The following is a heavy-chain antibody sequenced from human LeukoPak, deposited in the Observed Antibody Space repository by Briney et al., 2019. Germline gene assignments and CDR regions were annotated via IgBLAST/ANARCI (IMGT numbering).Heavy chain of an antibody. V-gene: IGHV3-30-3*01. D-gene: IGHD1-26*01. Sequence: GGSLRLSCAASGFTFSSYAMHWVRQAPGKGLEWVAVISYDGSNKYYADSVKGRFTISRDNSKNTLYLQMNSLRAEDTAVYYCARDIPGSYRFDYWGQGTLVTVSS. CDR3: ARDIPGSYRFDY. CDR2: ISYDGSNK. CDR1: GFTFSSYA. J-gene: IGHJ4*02.